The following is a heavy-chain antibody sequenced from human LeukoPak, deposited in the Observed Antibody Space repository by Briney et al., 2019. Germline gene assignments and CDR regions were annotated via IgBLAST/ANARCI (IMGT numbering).Heavy chain of an antibody. V-gene: IGHV4-34*01. CDR1: GGSFSGYY. J-gene: IGHJ4*02. Sequence: SETLSLTCAVYGGSFSGYYWSWIRQPPGKGLEWIGEINHSGSTNYNPSLKSRVTISVDTSKNQFSLKLSSVTAADTAVYYCARDYGSGPYYFDYWVQGTLVTVSS. D-gene: IGHD3-10*01. CDR3: ARDYGSGPYYFDY. CDR2: INHSGST.